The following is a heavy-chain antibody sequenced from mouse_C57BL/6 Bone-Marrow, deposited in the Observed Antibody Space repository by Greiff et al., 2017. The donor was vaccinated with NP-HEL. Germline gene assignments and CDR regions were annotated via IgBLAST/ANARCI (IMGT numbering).Heavy chain of an antibody. V-gene: IGHV1-5*01. Sequence: EVQRVESGTVLARPGASVKMSCKTSGYTFTSYWMHWVKQRPGQGLEWIGAIYPGNSDTSSNQKFKGKAKMTAVTSASTAYMELSSLTNEDSAVYYCTYGNYYYAMDYWGQGTSVTVSS. J-gene: IGHJ4*01. CDR2: IYPGNSDT. CDR1: GYTFTSYW. CDR3: TYGNYYYAMDY. D-gene: IGHD2-1*01.